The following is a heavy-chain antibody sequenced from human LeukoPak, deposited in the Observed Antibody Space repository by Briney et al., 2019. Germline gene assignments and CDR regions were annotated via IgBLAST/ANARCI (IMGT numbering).Heavy chain of an antibody. CDR2: ITGGGSST. Sequence: GGSLRLSCAASGFTFSSCAMSWVRQAPGKGLEWVSAITGGGSSTYYADSVKGRFTISRDNSKNTLYLQMNSLRTEDTAVYYCAKGRWTTVTTLAFDIWGQGTMVTVSS. CDR1: GFTFSSCA. D-gene: IGHD4-17*01. CDR3: AKGRWTTVTTLAFDI. V-gene: IGHV3-23*01. J-gene: IGHJ3*02.